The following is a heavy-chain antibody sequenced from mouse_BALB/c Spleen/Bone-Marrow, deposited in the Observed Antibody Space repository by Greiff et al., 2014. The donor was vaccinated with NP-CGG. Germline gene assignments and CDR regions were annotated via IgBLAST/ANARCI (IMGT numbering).Heavy chain of an antibody. J-gene: IGHJ4*01. D-gene: IGHD1-1*01. CDR1: GFTFSSFG. Sequence: DVKLVESGGGLVQPGGSRKLSCAASGFTFSSFGMHWVRQAPEKGLEWVAYISSVSSTIYYADTVKGRFTISRDNPKNTLFLQMTSLRSEDTAMYYCARSGIGYYYGSNSYAMDYWGQGTSVTVSS. V-gene: IGHV5-17*02. CDR3: ARSGIGYYYGSNSYAMDY. CDR2: ISSVSSTI.